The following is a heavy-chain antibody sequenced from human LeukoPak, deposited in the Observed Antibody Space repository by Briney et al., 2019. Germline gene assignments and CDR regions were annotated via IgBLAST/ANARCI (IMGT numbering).Heavy chain of an antibody. CDR3: ARDLGYGDYYFDY. CDR1: GFTFSSYW. J-gene: IGHJ4*02. D-gene: IGHD4-17*01. CDR2: ISYDGSNK. V-gene: IGHV3-30-3*01. Sequence: GGSLRLSCAASGFTFSSYWMHWVRQAPGKGLEWVAVISYDGSNKYYADSVKGRFTISRDNSKDTLYLQMNSLRAEDTAVYYCARDLGYGDYYFDYWGQGTLVTVSS.